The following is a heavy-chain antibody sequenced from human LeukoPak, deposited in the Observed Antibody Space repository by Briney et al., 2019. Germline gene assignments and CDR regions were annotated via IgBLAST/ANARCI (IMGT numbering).Heavy chain of an antibody. V-gene: IGHV3-23*01. J-gene: IGHJ3*02. Sequence: PGGSLRLSCAVSGITLSNYGMSWVRQAPGKGLEWVAGISGSGGSTNYAESVKGRFTISRDNRKNTLHLQMNSLRAEDTAVYFCAKDSDYSSSWYSPIDTFDIWGQGTMVTVSS. CDR3: AKDSDYSSSWYSPIDTFDI. CDR1: GITLSNYG. CDR2: ISGSGGST. D-gene: IGHD6-13*01.